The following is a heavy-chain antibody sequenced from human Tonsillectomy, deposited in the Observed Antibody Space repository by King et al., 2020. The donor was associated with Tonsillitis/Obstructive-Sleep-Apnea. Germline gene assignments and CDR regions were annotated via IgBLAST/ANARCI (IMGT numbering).Heavy chain of an antibody. CDR1: GGSISSSSSY. V-gene: IGHV4-39*01. D-gene: IGHD4-17*01. CDR3: ARHWQYGDYDYWYFDL. J-gene: IGHJ2*01. Sequence: QLQLQESGPGLVKPSETLSLTFTVSGGSISSSSSYFGWIRHPPGKGLEGVVSIYYSGSNYYNPSLKGRVTISVDTPKNQFSLKLSSVTAADTAVYYCARHWQYGDYDYWYFDLWGRGTLVTVSS. CDR2: IYYSGSN.